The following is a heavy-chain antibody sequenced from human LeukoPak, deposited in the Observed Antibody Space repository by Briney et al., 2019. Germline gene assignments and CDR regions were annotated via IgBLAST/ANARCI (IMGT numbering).Heavy chain of an antibody. CDR1: GYTFTGYY. Sequence: GASVKVSCKASGYTFTGYYMHWVRQAPGQGLEWMGWINPNSGGTNYAQKFQGRVTMTRDTSISTACMELSRLRSDDTAVYYCARDLDYDVLTGYYHWFDPWGQGTLVTVSS. CDR2: INPNSGGT. D-gene: IGHD3-9*01. J-gene: IGHJ5*02. CDR3: ARDLDYDVLTGYYHWFDP. V-gene: IGHV1-2*02.